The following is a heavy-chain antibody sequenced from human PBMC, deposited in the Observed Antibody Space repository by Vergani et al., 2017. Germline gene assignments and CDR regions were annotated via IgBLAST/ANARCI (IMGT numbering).Heavy chain of an antibody. CDR3: ATPQTVTTGGMEV. V-gene: IGHV1-69-2*01. CDR2: VDPEDGET. D-gene: IGHD4-17*01. J-gene: IGHJ6*02. CDR1: GYTFTDHY. Sequence: EVQLVQSGAEVKKPGATMKISCKVSGYTFTDHYMHWVKQAPGKGLEWMGLVDPEDGETIYAEKFKGRVTIAAGTSTDTAHLELSSLRSGDTAVYYCATPQTVTTGGMEVWGQGTTVIVSS.